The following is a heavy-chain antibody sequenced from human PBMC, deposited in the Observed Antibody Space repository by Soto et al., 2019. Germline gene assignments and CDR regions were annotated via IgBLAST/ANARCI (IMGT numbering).Heavy chain of an antibody. CDR1: GFTVRSNY. Sequence: EVQLVESGGGLVQPGGSLRLSCAASGFTVRSNYMSWVRQAPGKGLEWVSVIYSGGSTYYADSVKGRFTISRDTSKNTLFLQMNSLRGEDTAMYYCARERAYGDYPSRGWFDPWGQGTLVTVSS. V-gene: IGHV3-66*01. D-gene: IGHD4-17*01. CDR3: ARERAYGDYPSRGWFDP. CDR2: IYSGGST. J-gene: IGHJ5*02.